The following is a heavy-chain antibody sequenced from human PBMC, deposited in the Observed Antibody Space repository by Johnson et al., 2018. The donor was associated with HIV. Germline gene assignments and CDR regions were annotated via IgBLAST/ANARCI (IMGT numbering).Heavy chain of an antibody. CDR1: GFTFSDYY. Sequence: QVQLVESGGGLVKPGGSLRLSCVASGFTFSDYYMSWIRQAPVKGLEWISYISSSDSTIYYADSVKGRFTISRDNAKNSLDLQMNSLRAEDTAVYYCARDTSGEGRAFDIWGQGTMVTVSS. J-gene: IGHJ3*02. D-gene: IGHD3-10*01. CDR3: ARDTSGEGRAFDI. V-gene: IGHV3-11*01. CDR2: ISSSDSTI.